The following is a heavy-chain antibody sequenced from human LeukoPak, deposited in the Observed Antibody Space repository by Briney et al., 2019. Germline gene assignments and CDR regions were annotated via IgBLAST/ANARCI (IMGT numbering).Heavy chain of an antibody. CDR2: MNSDGSGT. D-gene: IGHD5-12*01. J-gene: IGHJ5*01. CDR3: ARPEKNSAYDWFDS. Sequence: GGSLRLSCAASGLTLSNYWMHWVRQAPGKGLVWVSRMNSDGSGTSYADSVKGRFTISRDNAKNTLYLQMNSLRAEDTGVYYCARPEKNSAYDWFDSWGQGTLVTVSS. CDR1: GLTLSNYW. V-gene: IGHV3-74*01.